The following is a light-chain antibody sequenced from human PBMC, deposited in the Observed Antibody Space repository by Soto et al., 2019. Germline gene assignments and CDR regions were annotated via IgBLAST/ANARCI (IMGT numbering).Light chain of an antibody. J-gene: IGLJ2*01. CDR1: SNDVGGYNY. Sequence: QSALTQPASVSGSPGQSITICCTGTSNDVGGYNYVSWYEQHPGKAPKLMIYEVSNRPSGVSDRFSGSKSGNTASLIISGLQAEDEADYYCSSQTGSATMVFGGGTQLTVL. CDR3: SSQTGSATMV. CDR2: EVS. V-gene: IGLV2-14*01.